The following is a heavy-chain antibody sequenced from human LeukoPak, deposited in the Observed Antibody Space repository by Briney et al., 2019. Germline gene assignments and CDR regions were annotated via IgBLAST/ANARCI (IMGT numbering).Heavy chain of an antibody. V-gene: IGHV3-23*01. Sequence: GGSLRLSCAASGFTFSNYAMSWVRQAPGKGLEWVSGISGSGGSTYYADSVKGRFTISRDNSKNTLYLQMNSLRAEDTAIYYCAKEGIITVVGTWFDYWGQGTLVTVSS. CDR2: ISGSGGST. CDR1: GFTFSNYA. D-gene: IGHD6-19*01. CDR3: AKEGIITVVGTWFDY. J-gene: IGHJ4*02.